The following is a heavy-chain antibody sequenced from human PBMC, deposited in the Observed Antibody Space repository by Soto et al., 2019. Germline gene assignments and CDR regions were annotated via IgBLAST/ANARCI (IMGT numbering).Heavy chain of an antibody. D-gene: IGHD5-12*01. Sequence: GESLKISCKGSGYSFTSYWIGWVRQMPGKGLEWMGIIYPGDSDTRYSPSFQGQVTISADKSISTAYLQWSSMKASDTAMYYCARQEYSGYEWNNWFDPWGQGTLVTVSS. CDR1: GYSFTSYW. V-gene: IGHV5-51*01. J-gene: IGHJ5*02. CDR2: IYPGDSDT. CDR3: ARQEYSGYEWNNWFDP.